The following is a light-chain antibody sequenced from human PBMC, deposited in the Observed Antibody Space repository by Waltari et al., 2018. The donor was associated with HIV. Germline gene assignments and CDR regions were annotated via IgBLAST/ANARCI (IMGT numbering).Light chain of an antibody. CDR1: QSLLHNNGNNY. Sequence: EIVLTQSPLSLPVAPGESASISCRASQSLLHNNGNNYLYWYVQKPGQSPQLLIYLASHRTSGVPERFSGSGSGTNFTMKITRVEAEDVGTYYCLQSLHTPRFSFGPGTKVDI. CDR3: LQSLHTPRFS. CDR2: LAS. V-gene: IGKV2-28*01. J-gene: IGKJ3*01.